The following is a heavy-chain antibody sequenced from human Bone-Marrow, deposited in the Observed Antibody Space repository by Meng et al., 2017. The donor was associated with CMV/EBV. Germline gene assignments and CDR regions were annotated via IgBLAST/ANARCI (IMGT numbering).Heavy chain of an antibody. D-gene: IGHD3-10*01. CDR2: ISAYNGNT. Sequence: ASVKVSCKASGYTFTSYGISWVRQAPGQGLEWMGWISAYNGNTNYAQKLQGRVTMTTDTSKSTAYMELRSLRSDDTAVYYCARTRERAGRILLWFGANWFDPWGQGTLVTVSS. CDR3: ARTRERAGRILLWFGANWFDP. CDR1: GYTFTSYG. V-gene: IGHV1-18*01. J-gene: IGHJ5*02.